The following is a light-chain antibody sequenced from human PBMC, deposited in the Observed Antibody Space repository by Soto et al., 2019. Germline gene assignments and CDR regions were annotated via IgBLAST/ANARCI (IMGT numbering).Light chain of an antibody. J-gene: IGLJ1*01. Sequence: QSVLTQPAPVSGSPGQSVTISCTGTSXDIGYYNYVSWYQHHPGKAPKLIIYAVTNRPSGVSTRFSGSKSANTASLTISGLQADDEADYYCSSYTTIGSLVFGAGTKVTVL. V-gene: IGLV2-14*01. CDR1: SXDIGYYNY. CDR3: SSYTTIGSLV. CDR2: AVT.